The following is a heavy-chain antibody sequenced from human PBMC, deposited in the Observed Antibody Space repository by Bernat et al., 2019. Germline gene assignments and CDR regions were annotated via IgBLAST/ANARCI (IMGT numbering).Heavy chain of an antibody. Sequence: EVQLVQSGGDLVQPGGSLRLSCAASEFTFGTYWMSWLRLAPGKGLEGVALINQDGIGKFYADSVKARFTISRDNAKNSLFLKMNSLRVEDTSMYYCTIARGDNHWGQGTLVTVSS. CDR3: TIARGDNH. J-gene: IGHJ4*02. D-gene: IGHD5-24*01. CDR2: INQDGIGK. CDR1: EFTFGTYW. V-gene: IGHV3-7*03.